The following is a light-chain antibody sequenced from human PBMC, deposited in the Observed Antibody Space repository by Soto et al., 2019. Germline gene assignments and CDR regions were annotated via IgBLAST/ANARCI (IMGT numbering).Light chain of an antibody. CDR3: SSSTGSRTLL. CDR2: AVS. CDR1: SSDVGGYNY. V-gene: IGLV2-14*01. Sequence: QSALTQPAAVSGSPGQSVTISCTGTSSDVGGYNYVSWYQQHPGEAPKLIIYAVSDRPSGVSDRFSGSKSGNTASLTISGLQAEDEAEYYCSSSTGSRTLLFGGGPKLTVL. J-gene: IGLJ2*01.